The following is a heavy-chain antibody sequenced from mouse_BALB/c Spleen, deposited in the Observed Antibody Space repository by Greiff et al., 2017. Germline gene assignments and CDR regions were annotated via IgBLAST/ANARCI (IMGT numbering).Heavy chain of an antibody. V-gene: IGHV1-7*01. D-gene: IGHD2-4*01. Sequence: QVQLQQSGADLAKPGASVKMSCKASGYTFTSYWMHWVNQRPGQGLEWIGYINPSTGYTEYNQKFKDKATLTADKSSSTAYMQLSSLTSEDSAVYYCARVDDYLYYFDYWGQGTTLTVSS. J-gene: IGHJ2*01. CDR2: INPSTGYT. CDR3: ARVDDYLYYFDY. CDR1: GYTFTSYW.